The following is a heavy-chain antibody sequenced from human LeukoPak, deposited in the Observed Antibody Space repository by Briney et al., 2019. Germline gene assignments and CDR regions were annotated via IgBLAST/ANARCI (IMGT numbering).Heavy chain of an antibody. Sequence: PGGSLRLSCAASGFTFSSYDMSWVRQAPGKGLEWVSAISGSGGSTYYADSVKGRFTISRDNSKNTLYLQMNSLRAEDTAVYYCALQWQQLVHEYFQHWGQGTLVTVSS. J-gene: IGHJ1*01. D-gene: IGHD6-13*01. CDR2: ISGSGGST. V-gene: IGHV3-23*01. CDR3: ALQWQQLVHEYFQH. CDR1: GFTFSSYD.